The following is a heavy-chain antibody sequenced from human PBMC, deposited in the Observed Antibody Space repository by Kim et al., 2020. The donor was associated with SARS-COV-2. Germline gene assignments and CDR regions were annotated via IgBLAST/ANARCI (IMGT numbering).Heavy chain of an antibody. Sequence: GGSLRLSCAASGFTFSSYGMHWVRQAPGKGLVWVSRINSDGNNTNYADSVKGRFTISRDNAKNTLYLQMNSLRAEDTAVYYCTATGLLWGQGTLVTVSS. CDR3: TATGLL. CDR1: GFTFSSYG. CDR2: INSDGNNT. D-gene: IGHD1-1*01. J-gene: IGHJ4*02. V-gene: IGHV3-74*01.